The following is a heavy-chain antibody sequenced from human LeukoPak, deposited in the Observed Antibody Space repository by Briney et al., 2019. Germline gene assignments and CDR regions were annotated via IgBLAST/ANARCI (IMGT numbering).Heavy chain of an antibody. D-gene: IGHD2-2*01. CDR1: GLTFNNYA. CDR2: ISGRGASK. CDR3: AKGVVVAPDVTPFDY. Sequence: GGSLRLSCAVSGLTFNNYAMSWVRQAPGKGLEWVSGISGRGASKYYADSVKGRFTISRDNSKNTLYLQMNSLRAEDAAVYYCAKGVVVAPDVTPFDYWGQGTLVTVSS. V-gene: IGHV3-23*01. J-gene: IGHJ4*02.